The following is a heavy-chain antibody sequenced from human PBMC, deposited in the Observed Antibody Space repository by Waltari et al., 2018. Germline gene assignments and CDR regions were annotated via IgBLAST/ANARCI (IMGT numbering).Heavy chain of an antibody. CDR2: ISSSGSTI. D-gene: IGHD6-6*01. J-gene: IGHJ5*02. V-gene: IGHV3-48*03. CDR3: ARDFTGSSGLDP. Sequence: EVQLVESGGGLVQPGGSLRLSCAASGFTFSSYEMNWVRQAPGNGLEWVSYISSSGSTIYYADSVKGRFTISRDNAKNSLYLQMNSLRAEDTAVYYCARDFTGSSGLDPWGQGTLVTVSS. CDR1: GFTFSSYE.